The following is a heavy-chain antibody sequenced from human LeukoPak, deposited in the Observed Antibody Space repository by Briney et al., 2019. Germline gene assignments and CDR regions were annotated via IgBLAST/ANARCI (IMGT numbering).Heavy chain of an antibody. CDR1: GFTFSSYS. J-gene: IGHJ4*02. CDR2: ISSSSRTI. Sequence: GGSLRLSCAASGFTFSSYSMNWVRQAPGKGLEWVSYISSSSRTIYYADSVKGRFTISRDNSKNTLYLQVNSLRAEDTAVYYCAKGGKWDVTPFDYWGQGTLVTVSS. D-gene: IGHD1-26*01. CDR3: AKGGKWDVTPFDY. V-gene: IGHV3-48*01.